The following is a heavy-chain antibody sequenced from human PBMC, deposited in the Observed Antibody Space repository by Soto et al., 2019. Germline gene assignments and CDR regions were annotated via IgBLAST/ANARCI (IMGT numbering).Heavy chain of an antibody. V-gene: IGHV3-30*18. Sequence: GGSRRLSCAASGCTFSSYGMHWVRQAPGKGLEWVAVISYDGSNKYYADSVKGRFTISRDNSKNTLYLQMNSLRAEDTAVYYCAKDLNYMDVWGKGTTVTVSS. CDR3: AKDLNYMDV. CDR1: GCTFSSYG. CDR2: ISYDGSNK. J-gene: IGHJ6*03.